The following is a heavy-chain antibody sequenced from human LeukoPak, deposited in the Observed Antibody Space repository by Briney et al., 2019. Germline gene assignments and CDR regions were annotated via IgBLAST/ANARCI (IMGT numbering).Heavy chain of an antibody. CDR3: ARDESGDNDAFDI. CDR2: IKQDGSEK. J-gene: IGHJ3*02. V-gene: IGHV3-7*01. CDR1: GFTFSSYW. Sequence: GGSLRLSCAASGFTFSSYWMSWVRQAPGKGLEWVANIKQDGSEKYYVDSVKGRFTISGDNAKNSLYLQMNSLRAEDTAVYYCARDESGDNDAFDIWGQGTMVTVSS. D-gene: IGHD2-21*01.